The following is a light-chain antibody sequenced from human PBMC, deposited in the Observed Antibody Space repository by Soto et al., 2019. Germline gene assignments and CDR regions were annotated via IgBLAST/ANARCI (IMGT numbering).Light chain of an antibody. CDR2: AAS. CDR1: QAISTN. Sequence: DIQMAQSPSSVSASVGDRVTITCRASQAISTNLAWYQQKPGKAPKLLIYAASTLQSGVPPRFSGSGSGTDFTLTISSLQPEDFATYFCQQANRVPLSFGQGTRLEIK. CDR3: QQANRVPLS. J-gene: IGKJ5*01. V-gene: IGKV1-12*01.